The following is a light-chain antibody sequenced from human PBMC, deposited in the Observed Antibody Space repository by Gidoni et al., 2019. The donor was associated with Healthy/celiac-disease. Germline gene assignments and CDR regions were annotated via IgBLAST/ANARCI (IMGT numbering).Light chain of an antibody. CDR1: QSVSSSY. CDR3: QQYGSPWT. J-gene: IGKJ1*01. Sequence: EIVLTQSPGTLSLSQGERATLSCRASQSVSSSYLAWYQQKPGQAPRLLSYGASSRATGIPDRFSGSGSGTDFTLTISRLEPEDFAVYYWQQYGSPWTFGQGTKVEIK. CDR2: GAS. V-gene: IGKV3-20*01.